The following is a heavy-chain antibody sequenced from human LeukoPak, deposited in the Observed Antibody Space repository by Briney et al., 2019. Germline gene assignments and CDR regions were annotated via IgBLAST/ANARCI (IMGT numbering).Heavy chain of an antibody. CDR3: ARSSYASSRINWFDP. D-gene: IGHD2-2*01. Sequence: SVKVSCKTSGGTFSSYAISWVRQAPGQGLEWMGRIIPIFGTANYAQKFQGRVTITTDESTSTAYMELSSLRSEDTAVYYCARSSYASSRINWFDPWGQGTLVTVSS. CDR2: IIPIFGTA. J-gene: IGHJ5*02. CDR1: GGTFSSYA. V-gene: IGHV1-69*05.